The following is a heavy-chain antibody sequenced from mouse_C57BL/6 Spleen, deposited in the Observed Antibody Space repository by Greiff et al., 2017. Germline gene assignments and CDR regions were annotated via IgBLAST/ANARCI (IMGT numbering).Heavy chain of an antibody. D-gene: IGHD2-4*01. V-gene: IGHV10-1*01. CDR3: VRHQDYDPHYAMDY. CDR1: GFSFNTYA. J-gene: IGHJ4*01. CDR2: IRSKSNNYAT. Sequence: EVKLMESGGGLVQPKGSLKLSCAASGFSFNTYAMNWVRQAPGKGLEWVARIRSKSNNYATYYADSVKDRFTISRDDSESMLYLQMNNLKTEDTAMYYCVRHQDYDPHYAMDYWGQGTSVTVSS.